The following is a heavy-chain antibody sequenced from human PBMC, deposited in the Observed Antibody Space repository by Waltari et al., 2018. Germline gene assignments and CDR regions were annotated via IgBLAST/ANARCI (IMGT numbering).Heavy chain of an antibody. CDR1: GFSLSTSGVG. Sequence: QITLTESGPMLVKPTQTLTLTCTFSGFSLSTSGVGVGWIRQPPGRAPEWLAVIYWDHEIRYSPALRNSLTVTKDISKSEVVLKVTEVDPVDTATYYCAHSPGYYDVWTGYYRYYFDFWGQGTLVTVS. CDR3: AHSPGYYDVWTGYYRYYFDF. D-gene: IGHD3-3*01. V-gene: IGHV2-5*02. J-gene: IGHJ4*02. CDR2: IYWDHEI.